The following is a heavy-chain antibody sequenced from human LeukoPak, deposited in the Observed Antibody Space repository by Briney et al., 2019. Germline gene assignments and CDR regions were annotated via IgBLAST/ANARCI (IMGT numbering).Heavy chain of an antibody. J-gene: IGHJ4*02. CDR2: ITWNRDNI. Sequence: QAGGSLRLSCAASGFTFSSYAMHWVRQAPGKGLEWVSGITWNRDNIGYGDSVKGRFTISRDNAKNSLYLQMNSLRAEDTAVYYCARDLNYYDSSGYSPRLDYWGQGTLVTVSS. CDR1: GFTFSSYA. CDR3: ARDLNYYDSSGYSPRLDY. V-gene: IGHV3-9*01. D-gene: IGHD3-22*01.